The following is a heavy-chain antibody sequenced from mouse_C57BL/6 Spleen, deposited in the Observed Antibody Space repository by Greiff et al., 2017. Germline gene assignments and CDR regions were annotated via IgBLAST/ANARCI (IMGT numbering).Heavy chain of an antibody. D-gene: IGHD2-1*01. J-gene: IGHJ3*01. V-gene: IGHV14-4*01. Sequence: EVKLQQSGAELVRPGASVKLSCTASGFNIKDDYMHWVKQRPEQGLEWIGWIDPENGDTEYASKFQGKATITADTSSITAYLQLRSLTFEDTAVYYCTVYYDNSAWFAYWSQGTLVTVSA. CDR1: GFNIKDDY. CDR3: TVYYDNSAWFAY. CDR2: IDPENGDT.